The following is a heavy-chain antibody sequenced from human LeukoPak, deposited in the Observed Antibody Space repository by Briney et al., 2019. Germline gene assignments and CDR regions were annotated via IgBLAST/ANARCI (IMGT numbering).Heavy chain of an antibody. Sequence: SETLSLTCTVSSGSIFSNSYYWGWIRQPPGKGLEWIGSIYYGGTTYYNPSLKSRVTISVDTSKNQFSLKLTSVTAADTAVYYCARDYVAATPPYYYYGMDVWGQGTTVTVSS. CDR3: ARDYVAATPPYYYYGMDV. CDR1: SGSIFSNSYY. D-gene: IGHD2-15*01. CDR2: IYYGGTT. J-gene: IGHJ6*02. V-gene: IGHV4-39*07.